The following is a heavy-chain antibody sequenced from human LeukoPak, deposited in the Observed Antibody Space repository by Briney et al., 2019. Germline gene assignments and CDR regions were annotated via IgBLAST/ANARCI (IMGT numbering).Heavy chain of an antibody. Sequence: SETLSLTCTVSGGSISSISYYWGWIRQPPGKGLEWIGSMYHNGSTYYNPSLKSRVTISVDTSKNQFSLKLTSVTAADTAVYYCARVAVGYCFDYWGQGTLVTVSS. V-gene: IGHV4-39*07. CDR1: GGSISSISYY. J-gene: IGHJ4*02. CDR2: MYHNGST. D-gene: IGHD6-19*01. CDR3: ARVAVGYCFDY.